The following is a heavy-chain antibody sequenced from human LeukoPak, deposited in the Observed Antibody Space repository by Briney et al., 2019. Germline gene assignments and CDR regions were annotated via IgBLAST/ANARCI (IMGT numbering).Heavy chain of an antibody. V-gene: IGHV1-46*01. CDR3: ARDHVRKKVVVAATPRWFDP. CDR2: INPSGGST. Sequence: GASVKVSCKASGYTFTSYYMHWVRQAPGQGLEWMGIINPSGGSTSYAQKFQGRVTMTRDTSTSTVYMELSSLRSEDTAVYYCARDHVRKKVVVAATPRWFDPWGQGTLVTVSS. CDR1: GYTFTSYY. J-gene: IGHJ5*02. D-gene: IGHD2-15*01.